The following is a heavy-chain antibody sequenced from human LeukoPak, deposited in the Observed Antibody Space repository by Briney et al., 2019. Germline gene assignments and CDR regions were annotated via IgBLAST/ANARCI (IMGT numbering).Heavy chain of an antibody. CDR2: INPNSGGT. CDR3: ARDSRGYSGYDPADY. V-gene: IGHV1-2*02. Sequence: ASVKVSCKASGYTFTGYYMHGVRQAPGQGLEWMGWINPNSGGTNYAQKFQGRVTMTRDTSISTAYMELSRLRSDDTAVYYCARDSRGYSGYDPADYWGQGTLVTVSS. D-gene: IGHD5-12*01. J-gene: IGHJ4*02. CDR1: GYTFTGYY.